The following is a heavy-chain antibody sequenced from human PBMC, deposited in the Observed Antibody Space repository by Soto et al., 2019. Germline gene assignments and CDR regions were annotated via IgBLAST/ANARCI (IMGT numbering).Heavy chain of an antibody. CDR1: GGSIGSGNYY. Sequence: PSETLSLTCSVSGGSIGSGNYYWSWIRHPPGKGLEWIGYIYHSGITYYNPSLNSRVTISVDMSKNQFSLRLSSVTAADTAVYYCAIEDYTGNSRFFDYWGQGVRVTFYS. CDR3: AIEDYTGNSRFFDY. CDR2: IYHSGIT. J-gene: IGHJ4*02. V-gene: IGHV4-30-4*01. D-gene: IGHD3-9*01.